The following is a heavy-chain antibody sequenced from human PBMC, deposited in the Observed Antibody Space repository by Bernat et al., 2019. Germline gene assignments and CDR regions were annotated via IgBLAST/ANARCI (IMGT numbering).Heavy chain of an antibody. CDR2: INHSGST. J-gene: IGHJ6*03. CDR3: AREQTELFHDFWSGYEGRYYYFYYMDV. CDR1: GGSFSKYS. Sequence: QVQLQQWGAGLLKPSETLSLTCGVYGGSFSKYSWSWIRQPPGKGLEWIGEINHSGSTDYNPSLATRVTISIDSSRNQFSLKLSSVTAADTAVYYCAREQTELFHDFWSGYEGRYYYFYYMDVWGEGTSVTVSS. D-gene: IGHD3-3*01. V-gene: IGHV4-34*01.